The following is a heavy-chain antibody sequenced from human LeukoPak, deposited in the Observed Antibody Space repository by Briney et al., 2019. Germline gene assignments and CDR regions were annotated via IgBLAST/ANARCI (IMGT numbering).Heavy chain of an antibody. J-gene: IGHJ5*02. D-gene: IGHD3-22*01. CDR3: ARCGYVGSGHYYNWFDP. V-gene: IGHV5-51*01. Sequence: GESLKISCQTSGYSFTNFWIAWVRQTPGKGLEWLGIISPGDSDALYNPSFQGHVTMSNARSINTAYLQWSSLQASDTAIYYCARCGYVGSGHYYNWFDPWGQGTLVTVAS. CDR1: GYSFTNFW. CDR2: ISPGDSDA.